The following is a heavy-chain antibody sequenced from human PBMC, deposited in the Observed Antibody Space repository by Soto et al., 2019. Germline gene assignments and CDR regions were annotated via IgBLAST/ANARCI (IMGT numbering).Heavy chain of an antibody. CDR2: ISYSGST. Sequence: QVQLQESGPGLVKPSETLSLTCNVSGGSVSSGSYFWSWIRQPPGKGLEWIGYISYSGSTNYNPSRKRRDSISVDTSKKQVSLKLSSVTAADTAVYYCARGQNWNYDYWGQGTLVTVSS. J-gene: IGHJ4*02. V-gene: IGHV4-61*01. D-gene: IGHD1-7*01. CDR1: GGSVSSGSYF. CDR3: ARGQNWNYDY.